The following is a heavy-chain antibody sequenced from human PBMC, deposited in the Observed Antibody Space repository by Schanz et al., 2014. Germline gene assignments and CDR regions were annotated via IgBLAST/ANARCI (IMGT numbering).Heavy chain of an antibody. V-gene: IGHV4-4*07. D-gene: IGHD3-22*01. CDR1: GGSMSSFY. CDR3: ATWRGDDSGGHGQFDY. CDR2: ISTSGST. Sequence: QVQLQESGPGLVKPSETLSLTCTVSGGSMSSFYWNWIRQPAGKGLEWIGRISTSGSTNYNPSLRSRVSMFIGTSKTPFPLRLSSLTAADTAVYYCATWRGDDSGGHGQFDYWGQGALVTVSS. J-gene: IGHJ4*02.